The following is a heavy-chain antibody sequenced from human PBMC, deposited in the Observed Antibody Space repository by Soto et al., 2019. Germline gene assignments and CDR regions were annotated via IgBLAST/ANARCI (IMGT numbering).Heavy chain of an antibody. D-gene: IGHD3-22*01. V-gene: IGHV3-64*01. Sequence: EVQLVESGGGLVHPGGSLKLSCASSGFTFSSYAMHWVGQAPGKGLEYVSAISSYGGSTYYANSVKGRFTISRDNSKNTLYLQMGRLRAEDMAVYYCARDPDSSGYYYFDYWVQGTLVTVSS. J-gene: IGHJ4*02. CDR1: GFTFSSYA. CDR3: ARDPDSSGYYYFDY. CDR2: ISSYGGST.